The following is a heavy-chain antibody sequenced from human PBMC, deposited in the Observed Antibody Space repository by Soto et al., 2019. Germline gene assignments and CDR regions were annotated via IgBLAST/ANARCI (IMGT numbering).Heavy chain of an antibody. CDR2: TYWDDDK. Sequence: QITLKESGPPLVKPTQTLTLTCTFSGFSLSTSGVGVGWIRQPPGKALEWLAFTYWDDDKRYSPSLKSRLTITKDTSKNQVVLTMTNVDPVDTATYYCAHRQSSAYFDYWGQGTLVTVSS. V-gene: IGHV2-5*02. CDR3: AHRQSSAYFDY. CDR1: GFSLSTSGVG. D-gene: IGHD6-19*01. J-gene: IGHJ4*02.